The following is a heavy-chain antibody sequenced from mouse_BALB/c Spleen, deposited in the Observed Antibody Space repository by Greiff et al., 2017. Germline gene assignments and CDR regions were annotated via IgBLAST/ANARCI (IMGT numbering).Heavy chain of an antibody. D-gene: IGHD1-1*01. CDR1: GYSITSGYY. CDR3: AREGSSYWYFDV. Sequence: EVKLEESGPGLVKPSQSLSLTCSVTGYSITSGYYWNWIRQFPGNKLEWMGYISYDGSNNYNPSLKNRISITRDTSKNQFFLKLNSVTTEDTATYYCAREGSSYWYFDVWGAGTTVTVSS. CDR2: ISYDGSN. V-gene: IGHV3-6*02. J-gene: IGHJ1*01.